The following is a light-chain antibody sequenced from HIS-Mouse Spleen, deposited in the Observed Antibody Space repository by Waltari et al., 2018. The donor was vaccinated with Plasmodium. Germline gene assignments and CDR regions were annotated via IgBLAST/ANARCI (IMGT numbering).Light chain of an antibody. J-gene: IGLJ1*01. CDR1: SSDVGSFNL. Sequence: QSALTQPASVPGSPGQSITISSTTTSSDVGSFNLVSWYQQHPGKAPKLMIYEGSKRPSGVSNRFSGSKSGNTASLTISGLQAEDEADYYCCSYAGSSTPYVFGTGTKVTVL. V-gene: IGLV2-23*01. CDR3: CSYAGSSTPYV. CDR2: EGS.